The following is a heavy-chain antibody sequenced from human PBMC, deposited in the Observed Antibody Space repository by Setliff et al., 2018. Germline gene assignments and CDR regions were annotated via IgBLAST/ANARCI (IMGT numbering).Heavy chain of an antibody. CDR3: VRPGGTTVVARHFDY. CDR2: ISYSGTP. D-gene: IGHD2-15*01. V-gene: IGHV4-39*01. J-gene: IGHJ4*01. CDR1: DDSFTSSRYY. Sequence: ETLSLTCTVSDDSFTSSRYYWGWIRQAPGSGLEWIGSISYSGTPYYNASVESRVTISIDTSRNQFSPELRSVTVADTATYYCVRPGGTTVVARHFDYWGSGILVTVSS.